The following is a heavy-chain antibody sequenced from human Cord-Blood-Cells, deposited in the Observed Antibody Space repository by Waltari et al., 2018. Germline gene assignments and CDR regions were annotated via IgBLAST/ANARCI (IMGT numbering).Heavy chain of an antibody. CDR1: GYTFTGYY. J-gene: IGHJ4*02. V-gene: IGHV1-2*02. D-gene: IGHD5-12*01. CDR3: ARDRGGYDIDY. CDR2: INPNSGGT. Sequence: QVQLVQSGAEVKKPGASVKVSCKASGYTFTGYYMHWVRQAPGQGLEWMGWINPNSGGTNYAQRCQGRVTMTRDTSSSTADMELSRLRSDDTAVYYCARDRGGYDIDYWGQGTLVTVSS.